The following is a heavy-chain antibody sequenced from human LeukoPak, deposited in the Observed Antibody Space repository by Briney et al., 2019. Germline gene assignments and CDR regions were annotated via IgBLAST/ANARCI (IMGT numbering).Heavy chain of an antibody. Sequence: GRSLRLSCAASGFTFSSYAMHWVRQAPGKGLEWVAVISYDGSNKYYADSVKGRFTISRDNSKNTLYLQMNSLRAEDTAVYYCARDPPGWELGFDYWGQGTLVTVSS. D-gene: IGHD1-26*01. CDR1: GFTFSSYA. CDR2: ISYDGSNK. V-gene: IGHV3-30-3*01. CDR3: ARDPPGWELGFDY. J-gene: IGHJ4*02.